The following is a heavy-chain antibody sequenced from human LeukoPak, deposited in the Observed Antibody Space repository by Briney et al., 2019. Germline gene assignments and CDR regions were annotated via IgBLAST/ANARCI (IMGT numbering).Heavy chain of an antibody. CDR3: AREEGYCSSTTCSATFDY. D-gene: IGHD2-2*01. CDR2: INPNSGGT. CDR1: GYTFTRYY. J-gene: IGHJ4*02. Sequence: ASVKVSCKASGYTFTRYYMHWVRQAPGQGLEWMAWINPNSGGTNYAQKFQGRVTMTRDTSITTAYMELSRLRSDDTAVYYCAREEGYCSSTTCSATFDYWGQGTLVAVSS. V-gene: IGHV1-2*02.